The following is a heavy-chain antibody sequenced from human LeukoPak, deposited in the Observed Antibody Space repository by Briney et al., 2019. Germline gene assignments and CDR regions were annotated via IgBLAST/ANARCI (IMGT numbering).Heavy chain of an antibody. Sequence: ASVKVSCKASGGTFSSYAISWVRQAPGQGLEWMGGIIPIFGTANYAQKFQGRVTITTDESTSTAYMELSRLRSDDTAVYYCARGGYGDYFVYYYYYYGMDVWGQGTTVTVSS. CDR3: ARGGYGDYFVYYYYYYGMDV. D-gene: IGHD4-17*01. V-gene: IGHV1-69*05. J-gene: IGHJ6*02. CDR1: GGTFSSYA. CDR2: IIPIFGTA.